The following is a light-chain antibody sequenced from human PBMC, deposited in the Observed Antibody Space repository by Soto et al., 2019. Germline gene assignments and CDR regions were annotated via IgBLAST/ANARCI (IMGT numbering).Light chain of an antibody. CDR2: DAS. Sequence: VLTQSPGTPSLSPGARATLSCRASQSVSSSYLAWYQQNPGKAPRLLIXDASTRATGIPARFSGSGSETDFTLTISSLEPEEFAGYYCQQRSNWPPVITFGGGTKVDIK. J-gene: IGKJ4*01. CDR3: QQRSNWPPVIT. CDR1: QSVSSSY. V-gene: IGKV3D-20*02.